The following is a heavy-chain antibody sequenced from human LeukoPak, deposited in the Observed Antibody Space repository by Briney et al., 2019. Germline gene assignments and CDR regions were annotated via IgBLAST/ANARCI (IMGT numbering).Heavy chain of an antibody. CDR3: ARVVLDIVVVPAPKYFDY. J-gene: IGHJ4*02. Sequence: GSSVKVSCKASGGTLTYYALSWVRQAPGQGLEWLGGIMPLFGSAKYAQKFQGRVTITADESTSTAYMELSSLRSEDTAVYYCARVVLDIVVVPAPKYFDYWGQGTLVTVSS. V-gene: IGHV1-69*01. CDR1: GGTLTYYA. CDR2: IMPLFGSA. D-gene: IGHD2-2*01.